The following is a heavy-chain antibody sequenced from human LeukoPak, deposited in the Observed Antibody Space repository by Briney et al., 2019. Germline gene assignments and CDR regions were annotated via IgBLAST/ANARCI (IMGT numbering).Heavy chain of an antibody. CDR3: ARDWAPVAGTGTDYGMDV. D-gene: IGHD6-19*01. J-gene: IGHJ6*02. CDR1: GGSISSGTYS. Sequence: SETLSLTCAVSGGSISSGTYSWSWIRQPPGKGLEWIGYIHYSEKNIYDGGSTYYNPSLKSRVTISVDRSKNQFSLKVTSVTAADTAVYYCARDWAPVAGTGTDYGMDVWGQGTTVTVSS. V-gene: IGHV4-30-2*01. CDR2: IHYSEKNIYDGGST.